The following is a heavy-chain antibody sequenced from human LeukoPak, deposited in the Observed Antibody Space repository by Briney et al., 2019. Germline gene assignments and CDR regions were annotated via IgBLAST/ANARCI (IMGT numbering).Heavy chain of an antibody. D-gene: IGHD6-19*01. Sequence: SETLSLTCAVYGGSFSGYYWSWIRQPPGKGLEWIGYIYYSGSTNYNPSLKSRVTISVDTSKNQFSLKLSSVTAADTAVYYCARSSGWYYYYGMDVWGQGTTVTVSS. CDR1: GGSFSGYY. CDR3: ARSSGWYYYYGMDV. V-gene: IGHV4-59*01. J-gene: IGHJ6*02. CDR2: IYYSGST.